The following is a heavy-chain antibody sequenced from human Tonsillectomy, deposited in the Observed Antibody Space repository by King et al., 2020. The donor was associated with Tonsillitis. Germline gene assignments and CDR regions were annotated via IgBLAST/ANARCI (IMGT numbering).Heavy chain of an antibody. J-gene: IGHJ5*02. CDR3: ARDRTWSSASCYGGSWFDP. V-gene: IGHV1-46*01. CDR2: INPSGGTT. Sequence: QLVQSGAEVKKPGASVKVSCKASGYTFTSYYMHWVRQAPGQGLEWMGMINPSGGTTSYAQKFQGRVTMTRDTSTNTVYMELSSLRSEETAVYYCARDRTWSSASCYGGSWFDPWGQGTLGTVGS. D-gene: IGHD2-2*01. CDR1: GYTFTSYY.